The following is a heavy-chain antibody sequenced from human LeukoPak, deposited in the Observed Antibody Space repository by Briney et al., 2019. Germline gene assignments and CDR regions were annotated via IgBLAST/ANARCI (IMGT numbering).Heavy chain of an antibody. CDR3: ARIFGFYCSSTSCYGDYFDY. D-gene: IGHD2-2*01. CDR1: GYTFTSYG. J-gene: IGHJ4*02. Sequence: ASVKVSCKASGYTFTSYGISWVRQAPGQGLEWMGWISAYNGNTNYTQKLQGRVTMITDTSTSTAYMELRSLRSDDTAVYYCARIFGFYCSSTSCYGDYFDYWGQGTLVTVSS. CDR2: ISAYNGNT. V-gene: IGHV1-18*04.